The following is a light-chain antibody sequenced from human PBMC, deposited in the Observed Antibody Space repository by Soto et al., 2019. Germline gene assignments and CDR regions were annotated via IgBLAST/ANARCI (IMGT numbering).Light chain of an antibody. Sequence: QSVLSQPPSASGTPGQRVTISCSGRRSNIGSNTVNWYQQLPGTAPKLLIYSNNQRPSGVPDRFSGSKSGTSASLAVRGLQSEDEADYYCAAWDDSLNGHVVFGGGTKLTV. CDR2: SNN. V-gene: IGLV1-44*01. CDR3: AAWDDSLNGHVV. J-gene: IGLJ2*01. CDR1: RSNIGSNT.